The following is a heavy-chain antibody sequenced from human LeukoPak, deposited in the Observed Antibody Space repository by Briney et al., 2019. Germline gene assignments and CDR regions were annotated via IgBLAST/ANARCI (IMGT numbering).Heavy chain of an antibody. CDR1: GFTFGDYA. CDR2: IRSKAYGGTT. D-gene: IGHD3-3*01. CDR3: TRDPVYDFWSGYSNWFDP. Sequence: GPSLRLSCTASGFTFGDYAMSWVRQAPGKGLEWVGFIRSKAYGGTTEYAASVKGRFTISRDDSKSIAYLQMNSLKTEDTAVYYCTRDPVYDFWSGYSNWFDPWGQGTLVTVSS. V-gene: IGHV3-49*04. J-gene: IGHJ5*02.